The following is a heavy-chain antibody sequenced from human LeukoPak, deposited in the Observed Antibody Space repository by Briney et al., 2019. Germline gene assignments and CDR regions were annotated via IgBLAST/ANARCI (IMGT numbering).Heavy chain of an antibody. CDR3: AKMEGQRLYDYCMDV. D-gene: IGHD2-8*01. Sequence: GGSLKLSCAASGFTFSGYWMHWVRQVPEKGLVLVSRIDNGGSGTTYADSVKGRFTISRDNSKNTLYLHMNSLRADDTAVYYCAKMEGQRLYDYCMDVWGRGTTVTVSS. CDR1: GFTFSGYW. J-gene: IGHJ6*03. CDR2: IDNGGSGT. V-gene: IGHV3-74*01.